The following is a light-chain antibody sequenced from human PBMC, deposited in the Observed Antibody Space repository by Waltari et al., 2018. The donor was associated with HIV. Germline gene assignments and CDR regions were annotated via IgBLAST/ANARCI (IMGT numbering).Light chain of an antibody. CDR2: GAS. CDR1: QSVRSAS. Sequence: GDRATLSCRASQSVRSASLAWYQQKPGQAPRLLIYGASSRAPGIPDRFSGSGAVTDFILTISSLEPEDCAVYYCQQYAASPLTFGGGTKVEIK. J-gene: IGKJ4*01. V-gene: IGKV3-20*01. CDR3: QQYAASPLT.